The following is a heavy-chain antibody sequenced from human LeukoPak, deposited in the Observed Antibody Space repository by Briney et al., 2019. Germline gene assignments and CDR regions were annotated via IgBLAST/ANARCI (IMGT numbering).Heavy chain of an antibody. D-gene: IGHD1-26*01. J-gene: IGHJ3*02. CDR3: ATHFVVGATDALDI. V-gene: IGHV1-69*13. CDR1: GGTLSSYA. CDR2: IIPIFGTA. Sequence: GASVKVSCKASGGTLSSYAISWVRQAPGQGLEWMGGIIPIFGTANYAQKFQGRVTITADESTSTAYMELSSLRSEDTAVYYCATHFVVGATDALDIWGQGTMVTVSS.